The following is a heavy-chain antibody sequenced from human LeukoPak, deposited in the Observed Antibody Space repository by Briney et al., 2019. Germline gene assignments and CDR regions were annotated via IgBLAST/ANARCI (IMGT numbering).Heavy chain of an antibody. CDR2: IIPIFGTA. J-gene: IGHJ4*02. CDR1: GGTFSSYA. D-gene: IGHD3-16*01. V-gene: IGHV1-69*05. CDR3: ASYPPRSDKGG. Sequence: GASVKVSCKASGGTFSSYAISWVRQAPGQGLEWMGGIIPIFGTANYAQKFQGRVTITTDESTSTAYMELSSLRSEDTAVCYCASYPPRSDKGGWGQGTLVTVSS.